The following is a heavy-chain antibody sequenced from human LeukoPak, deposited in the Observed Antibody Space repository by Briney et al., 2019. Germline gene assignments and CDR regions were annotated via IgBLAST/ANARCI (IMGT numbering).Heavy chain of an antibody. V-gene: IGHV5-10-1*01. CDR1: GYIFTSYW. CDR2: IDPSDSYT. J-gene: IGHJ4*02. Sequence: GESLKISCKVSGYIFTSYWIVWVRQMPGKGLEWMGRIDPSDSYTNYSPSFQGHVTISADKSISTAYLQWSSLKASDTAMYYCARRVAVAGYYFDYWGREPWSPSPQ. D-gene: IGHD6-19*01. CDR3: ARRVAVAGYYFDY.